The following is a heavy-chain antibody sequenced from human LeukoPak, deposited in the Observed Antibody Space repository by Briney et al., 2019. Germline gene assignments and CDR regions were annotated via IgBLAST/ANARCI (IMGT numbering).Heavy chain of an antibody. J-gene: IGHJ4*02. D-gene: IGHD6-6*01. CDR3: ARESNSSSSGWYDY. CDR2: IIPIFGTA. Sequence: GASVKVSFKASGGTFSSYAISWVRQAPGQGPEWMGGIIPIFGTANYAQKFQGRVTITTDDSTSTAYLELSSLRSEDTAVYYCARESNSSSSGWYDYWGQGTLVTVSS. V-gene: IGHV1-69*05. CDR1: GGTFSSYA.